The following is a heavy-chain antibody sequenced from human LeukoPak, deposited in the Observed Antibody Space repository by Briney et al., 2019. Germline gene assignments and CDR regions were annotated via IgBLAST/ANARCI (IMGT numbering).Heavy chain of an antibody. J-gene: IGHJ4*02. CDR1: GYGFTSYW. CDR3: ARLPGGLRGQYYFDY. CDR2: IYPGDSDT. D-gene: IGHD5-12*01. Sequence: GESLKISCKGSGYGFTSYWIGWVRQMPGKGLEWMGMIYPGDSDTRYSPSFQGQVTISADKSISTAYLQWSSLKASDTAMYYCARLPGGLRGQYYFDYWGQGTLVTVSS. V-gene: IGHV5-51*01.